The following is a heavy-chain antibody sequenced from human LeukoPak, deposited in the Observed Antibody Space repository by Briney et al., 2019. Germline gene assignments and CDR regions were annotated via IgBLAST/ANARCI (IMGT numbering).Heavy chain of an antibody. CDR3: SRLPDP. Sequence: PSETLSLTCTVSGGSISSYYWSWIRQPPGKGLEWIGYIYYSGSTNYNPSLKSRVTISVDTSKNQFSLKLSSVTAADTAVYYCSRLPDPWGQGTLVTVSS. J-gene: IGHJ5*02. CDR2: IYYSGST. CDR1: GGSISSYY. V-gene: IGHV4-59*01.